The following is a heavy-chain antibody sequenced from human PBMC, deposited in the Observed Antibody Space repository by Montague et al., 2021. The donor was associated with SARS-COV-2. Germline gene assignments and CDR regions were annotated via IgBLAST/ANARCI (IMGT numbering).Heavy chain of an antibody. CDR1: EYSLSDFS. J-gene: IGHJ3*02. V-gene: IGHV1-24*01. CDR2: FDSEDGET. D-gene: IGHD3-22*01. Sequence: SVKVSCKVSEYSLSDFSLQMHWVRQAPGRGLEWVGQFDSEDGETTYAQKFQGRVTMTEDRSTDTIYMELSSLRSEDTAVYYCATLGVEVITYALAIWGQGTTVTVSS. CDR3: ATLGVEVITYALAI.